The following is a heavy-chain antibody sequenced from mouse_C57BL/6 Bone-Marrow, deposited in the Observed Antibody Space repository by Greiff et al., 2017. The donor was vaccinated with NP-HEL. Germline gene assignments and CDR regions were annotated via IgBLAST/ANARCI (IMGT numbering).Heavy chain of an antibody. CDR2: ISSGGDYI. CDR1: GFTFSSYA. CDR3: TRDRNGYDHYFDY. Sequence: DVMLVESGEGLVKPGGSLKLSCAASGFTFSSYAMSWVRQTPEKRLEWVAYISSGGDYIYYADTVKGRFTISRDNARNTLYLQMSSLKSEDTAMYYCTRDRNGYDHYFDYGGQGTTLTVSS. J-gene: IGHJ2*01. D-gene: IGHD2-2*01. V-gene: IGHV5-9-1*02.